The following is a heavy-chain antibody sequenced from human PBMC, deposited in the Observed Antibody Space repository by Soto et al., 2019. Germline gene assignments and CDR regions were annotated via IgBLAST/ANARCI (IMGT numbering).Heavy chain of an antibody. CDR3: ARHVSLGSSGWYGRPHYGMDV. V-gene: IGHV5-51*01. Sequence: PGESLKISCNGSGYSFTSYWIGWVRQMPGKGLEWMGIIYPGDSDTRYSPSFQGQVTISADKSISTAYLQWSSLKASDTAMYYCARHVSLGSSGWYGRPHYGMDVWGQGTTVTVSS. CDR1: GYSFTSYW. CDR2: IYPGDSDT. D-gene: IGHD6-19*01. J-gene: IGHJ6*02.